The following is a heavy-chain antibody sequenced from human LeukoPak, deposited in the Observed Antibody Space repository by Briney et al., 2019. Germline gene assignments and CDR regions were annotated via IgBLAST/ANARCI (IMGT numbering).Heavy chain of an antibody. Sequence: SETLSLTCTVSGGSISSYYWSWIRQPPGKGLEWIGYIYYSGSTNYNPSLKSRVTISVDTPKNQFSLKLSSVTAADTAVYYCARDMGDGYNCAFDIWGQGTMVTVSS. CDR3: ARDMGDGYNCAFDI. CDR2: IYYSGST. V-gene: IGHV4-59*01. CDR1: GGSISSYY. J-gene: IGHJ3*02. D-gene: IGHD5-24*01.